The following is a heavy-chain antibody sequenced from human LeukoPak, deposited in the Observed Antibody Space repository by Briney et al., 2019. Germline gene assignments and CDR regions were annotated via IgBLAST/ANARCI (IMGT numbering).Heavy chain of an antibody. CDR1: GFTFSSYA. D-gene: IGHD2-2*01. Sequence: GGSLRLSCAASGFTFSSYAMSWVRQAPGKGLEWVSTISDSGGSTYYADSVKGRFTISRDNSKNTLYLQMNSLRAEDTAVYYWAKGLSVNCSSPSCRTIWGQGPLVPVSS. V-gene: IGHV3-23*01. CDR3: AKGLSVNCSSPSCRTI. CDR2: ISDSGGST. J-gene: IGHJ4*02.